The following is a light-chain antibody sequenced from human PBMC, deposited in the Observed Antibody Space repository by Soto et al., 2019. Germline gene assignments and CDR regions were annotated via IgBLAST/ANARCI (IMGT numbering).Light chain of an antibody. V-gene: IGKV1-5*03. J-gene: IGKJ1*01. CDR3: QHYNSYSEA. Sequence: IQLTKPPSSLASSVGDRLTITCRASQTISSWLAWYQQKPGKAPKLLIYKASTLKSGVPSRFSGSGSGTEFTLTISSLQPDDFATYYCQHYNSYSEAFGQGTKVDIK. CDR1: QTISSW. CDR2: KAS.